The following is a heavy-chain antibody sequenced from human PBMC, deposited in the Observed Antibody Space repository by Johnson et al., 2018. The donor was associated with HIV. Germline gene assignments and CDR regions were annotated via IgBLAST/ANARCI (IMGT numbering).Heavy chain of an antibody. Sequence: VQLVESGGGVVPPGGSLRLSCAASGFTFSSYGMHWVRQAPGKGLEWVAFIRYDGSNKYYADSVKGRFTISRDNSKNTLYLQMNSLRAEDTAVYYCAREGYYGSGSYNAFDIWGQGTMVTVSS. CDR2: IRYDGSNK. D-gene: IGHD3-10*01. CDR1: GFTFSSYG. V-gene: IGHV3-30*02. CDR3: AREGYYGSGSYNAFDI. J-gene: IGHJ3*02.